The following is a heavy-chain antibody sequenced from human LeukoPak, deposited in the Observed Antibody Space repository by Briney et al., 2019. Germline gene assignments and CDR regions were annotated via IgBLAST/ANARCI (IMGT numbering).Heavy chain of an antibody. CDR1: GGSITSYY. CDR2: IYYSGNT. Sequence: SETLSLTCTVSGGSITSYYWSWIRQPPGKGLEYIGYIYYSGNTNYNPSLKSRVTISVDTSKNQFSLKLSSVTAADTAVYYCAAYYYDSSGYYNGGAFDIWGQGTMVTVSS. D-gene: IGHD3-22*01. V-gene: IGHV4-59*01. CDR3: AAYYYDSSGYYNGGAFDI. J-gene: IGHJ3*02.